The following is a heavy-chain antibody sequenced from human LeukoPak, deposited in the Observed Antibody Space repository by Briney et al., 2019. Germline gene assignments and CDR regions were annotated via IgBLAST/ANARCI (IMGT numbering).Heavy chain of an antibody. CDR1: GGSISSGGYY. CDR2: IYHSGST. V-gene: IGHV4-30-2*01. D-gene: IGHD3-3*01. Sequence: PSETLSLTCTVSGGSISSGGYYWSWIRQPPGKGLEWIGYIYHSGSTYYNPSLKSRVTISVDTSKNQFSLKVSSVTAADTAVYYCARDPLPSDFWSAYSIRGQGTMVTVSS. CDR3: ARDPLPSDFWSAYSI. J-gene: IGHJ3*02.